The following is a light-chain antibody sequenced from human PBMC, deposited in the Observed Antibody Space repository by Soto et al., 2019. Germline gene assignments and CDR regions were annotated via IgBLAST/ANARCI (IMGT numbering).Light chain of an antibody. CDR3: QQYGSSPPIT. J-gene: IGKJ5*01. CDR2: GAY. Sequence: EIVLTQSAGTLSLSPGERATLSCRASQSVSSSYLAWYQQKPGQAPRLLIYGAYSRATGIPDRFSGSGSGTDFTLTISRLEPEDFAVYYCQQYGSSPPITFGHGTRLE. CDR1: QSVSSSY. V-gene: IGKV3-20*01.